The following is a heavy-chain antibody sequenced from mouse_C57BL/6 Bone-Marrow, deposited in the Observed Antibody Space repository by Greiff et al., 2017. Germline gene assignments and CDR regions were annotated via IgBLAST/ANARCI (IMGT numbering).Heavy chain of an antibody. CDR1: GYTFTDYY. J-gene: IGHJ1*03. Sequence: EVQLQQSGPELVKPGASVKISCKASGYTFTDYYMNWVKQSHGKSLEWIGDINPNNGGTSYNQKFKGKATLTVYKSSSTAYMELRSLTSEDSAVYYCVTTTTGYYGSRERYFDVWGTGTTVTVSS. CDR2: INPNNGGT. V-gene: IGHV1-26*01. CDR3: VTTTTGYYGSRERYFDV. D-gene: IGHD1-1*01.